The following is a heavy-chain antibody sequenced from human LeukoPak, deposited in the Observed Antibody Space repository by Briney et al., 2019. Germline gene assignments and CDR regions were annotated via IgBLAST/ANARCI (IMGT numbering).Heavy chain of an antibody. CDR2: INHSGST. V-gene: IGHV4-34*01. J-gene: IGHJ2*01. CDR3: ARGGSSWYSDWYFDL. D-gene: IGHD6-13*01. Sequence: EINHSGSTNYNPSLKSRVTISVDTSKNQFSLKLSSVTAADTAVYYCARGGSSWYSDWYFDLWGRGTLVTVSS.